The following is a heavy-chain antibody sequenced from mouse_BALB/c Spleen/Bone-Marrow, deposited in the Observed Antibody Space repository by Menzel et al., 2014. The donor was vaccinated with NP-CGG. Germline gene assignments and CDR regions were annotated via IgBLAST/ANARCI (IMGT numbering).Heavy chain of an antibody. Sequence: EVQLQQSGPELIKPGASVKMSCKASGYTFTSYVMHWVKQKPGQGLEWIGFINPYNDGTRYNEKFKGKATLTSDKSSSTAYMTPSSLSSEDSAVYYCARGGLRRDCCGMDYWGQGTSVTVSS. CDR1: GYTFTSYV. CDR2: INPYNDGT. CDR3: ARGGLRRDCCGMDY. D-gene: IGHD2-2*01. V-gene: IGHV1-14*01. J-gene: IGHJ4*01.